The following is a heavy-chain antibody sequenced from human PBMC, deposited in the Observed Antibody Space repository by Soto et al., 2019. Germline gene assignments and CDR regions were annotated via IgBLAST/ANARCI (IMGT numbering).Heavy chain of an antibody. J-gene: IGHJ6*02. V-gene: IGHV3-23*01. Sequence: PGGSLRLSCAASGFTFSSYAMNWVRQAPGKGLEWVSSISGSGGSTYYADSVRGRFTISRDNSKNTLYLQMNSLRVEDTAIYYCAKNLDLSSSCDMDVWGQGTTVTVSS. D-gene: IGHD6-13*01. CDR1: GFTFSSYA. CDR3: AKNLDLSSSCDMDV. CDR2: ISGSGGST.